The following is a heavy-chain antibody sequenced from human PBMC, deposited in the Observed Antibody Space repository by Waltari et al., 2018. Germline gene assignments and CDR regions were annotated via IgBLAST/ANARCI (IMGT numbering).Heavy chain of an antibody. CDR1: GGNFGRYA. J-gene: IGHJ3*02. CDR2: TIPVFGAP. Sequence: QVQLVQSGAEVKKPGSSVRVSCRASGGNFGRYAITWVRQAPGQGLEWMGVTIPVFGAPMYAPKFQGRVSITADELTYTVYMELNSLRSDDTAIYYCARRKLGEAFDIWGQGTMVIVSS. V-gene: IGHV1-69*12. D-gene: IGHD3-16*01. CDR3: ARRKLGEAFDI.